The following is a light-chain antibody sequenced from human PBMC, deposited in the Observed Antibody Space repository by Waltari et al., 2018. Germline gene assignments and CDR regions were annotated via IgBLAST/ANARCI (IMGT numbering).Light chain of an antibody. CDR2: VAS. V-gene: IGKV3-20*01. Sequence: EIVLTQSPGTLSLSPGERATLSCRASQSVSSSYLAWYQQKPGQAPRLLIYVASSRATGIPDRFSGSGSGTDFTLTISRLEPEDFAVYYCQQYGSSPLLLTFGGGTKVEIK. J-gene: IGKJ4*01. CDR3: QQYGSSPLLLT. CDR1: QSVSSSY.